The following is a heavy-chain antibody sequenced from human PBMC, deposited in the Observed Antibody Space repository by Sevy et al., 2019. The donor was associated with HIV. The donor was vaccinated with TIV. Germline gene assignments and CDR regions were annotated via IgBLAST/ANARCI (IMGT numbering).Heavy chain of an antibody. Sequence: GGTLRLSCAASGFTFSDYYMSWIRQAPGKGLEWVSYISSSGSTIYYADSVKGRFTISRDNAKNSLYLQMNSLRAEDTAVYYCARDGPVIVGATRISWGQGTLVTVSS. CDR1: GFTFSDYY. CDR2: ISSSGSTI. CDR3: ARDGPVIVGATRIS. D-gene: IGHD1-26*01. J-gene: IGHJ4*02. V-gene: IGHV3-11*01.